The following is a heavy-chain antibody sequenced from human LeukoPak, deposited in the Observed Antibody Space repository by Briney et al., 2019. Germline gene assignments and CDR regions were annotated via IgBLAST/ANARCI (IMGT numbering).Heavy chain of an antibody. Sequence: SETLSLTCTVSGGSISSSSYYWGWIRQPPGKGLEWIGRIYSSGSTNYNPSLKSRVTMSVDTSKNQFSLKLSSVTAADTAVYYCARVTYSSSSMSLDAFNIWGQGTMVTVSS. J-gene: IGHJ3*02. V-gene: IGHV4-61*05. D-gene: IGHD6-6*01. CDR3: ARVTYSSSSMSLDAFNI. CDR2: IYSSGST. CDR1: GGSISSSSYY.